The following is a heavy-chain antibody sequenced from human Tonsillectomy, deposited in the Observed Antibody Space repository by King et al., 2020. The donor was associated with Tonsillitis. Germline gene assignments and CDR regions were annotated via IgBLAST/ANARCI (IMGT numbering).Heavy chain of an antibody. CDR1: GFTFSNYA. V-gene: IGHV3-30*04. D-gene: IGHD3-16*02. J-gene: IGHJ4*02. CDR2: ISYDGSNK. Sequence: VQLVESGGGVVQPGRSLRLSCAASGFTFSNYAMHWVRQAPGKGLEWVAVISYDGSNKYDADSVKGRFTISRDNSKNTLYLQMNSLRPEDTAVYYCARESADDYVWGSYRYFDYWGQGNLVTVSS. CDR3: ARESADDYVWGSYRYFDY.